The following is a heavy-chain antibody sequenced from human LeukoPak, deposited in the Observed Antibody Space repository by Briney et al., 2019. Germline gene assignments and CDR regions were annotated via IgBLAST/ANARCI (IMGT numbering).Heavy chain of an antibody. CDR2: IYSVGST. Sequence: GGSLRLSCAASGFTVSSNYMSWVRQAPGKGLEWVSVIYSVGSTYYADSVKGRFTISRDKSKNTVYLQMNSLRAEDTAVYYCARRGDGGRSFDYWGQGTLVTVSS. D-gene: IGHD4-23*01. CDR3: ARRGDGGRSFDY. CDR1: GFTVSSNY. V-gene: IGHV3-53*01. J-gene: IGHJ4*02.